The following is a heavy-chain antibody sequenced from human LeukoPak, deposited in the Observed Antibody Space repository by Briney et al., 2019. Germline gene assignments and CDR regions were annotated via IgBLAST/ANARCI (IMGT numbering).Heavy chain of an antibody. CDR1: GFTFSHYG. D-gene: IGHD3-22*01. V-gene: IGHV3-30*18. J-gene: IGHJ4*02. CDR3: AKPKALGDSSGYYSPGIDY. CDR2: ISYDGSNK. Sequence: GRSLRLSCAASGFTFSHYGIHWVRQAPGKGLEWVTTISYDGSNKYYGDSVKGRFTISRDNSKNTLYLQMNSLRAEDTAVYYCAKPKALGDSSGYYSPGIDYWGQGTLVTVSS.